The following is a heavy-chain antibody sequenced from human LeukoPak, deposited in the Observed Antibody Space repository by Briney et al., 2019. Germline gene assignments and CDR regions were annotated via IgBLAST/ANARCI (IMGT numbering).Heavy chain of an antibody. Sequence: PGGSLRLSCAASGFTFSDYYMSWIRQAPGKGLEWVSYISSSGSTIYYADSVKGRFTISRDNAKNSLYLQMNSLRAEDTAVYYCARRANVRYCSSTSCYTPDYWGQGTLVTVSS. J-gene: IGHJ4*02. CDR3: ARRANVRYCSSTSCYTPDY. CDR1: GFTFSDYY. V-gene: IGHV3-11*04. CDR2: ISSSGSTI. D-gene: IGHD2-2*02.